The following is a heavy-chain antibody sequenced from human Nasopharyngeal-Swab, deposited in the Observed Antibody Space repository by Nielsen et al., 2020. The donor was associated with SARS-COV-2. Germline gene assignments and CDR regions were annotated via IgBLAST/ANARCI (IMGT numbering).Heavy chain of an antibody. D-gene: IGHD3-16*01. CDR2: TNTGGSST. V-gene: IGHV3-74*01. CDR3: TRSFGGASEY. J-gene: IGHJ4*02. CDR1: GFTFSTCW. Sequence: GESLKISCAASGFTFSTCWMHWVRQAPGKGLVWVSRTNTGGSSTDYADSVKGRFTISRDNAKNTLYLQMNSLRAEDTAVYYCTRSFGGASEYWGQGTLVTVSS.